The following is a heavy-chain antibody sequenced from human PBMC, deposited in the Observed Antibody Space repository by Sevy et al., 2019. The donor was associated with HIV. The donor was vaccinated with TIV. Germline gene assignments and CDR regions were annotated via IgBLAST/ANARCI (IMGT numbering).Heavy chain of an antibody. D-gene: IGHD3-10*01. CDR2: IYPGDSET. CDR3: ARAYFYGAGSLFQY. J-gene: IGHJ4*02. Sequence: GESLKISCKASGYNLNSYWIGWVRQMPGKGLEWMGIIYPGDSETRYSPSFEGRVTMSIDKSISTAYLQWSSLKASDTAMYYCARAYFYGAGSLFQYWGQGTPVTVSS. V-gene: IGHV5-51*01. CDR1: GYNLNSYW.